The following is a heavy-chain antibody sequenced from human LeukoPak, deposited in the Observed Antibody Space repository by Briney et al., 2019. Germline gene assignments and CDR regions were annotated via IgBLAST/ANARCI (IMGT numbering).Heavy chain of an antibody. V-gene: IGHV4-34*01. CDR2: INHSGST. Sequence: SETLSLTCAVYGGSFSGYYWSWLRQPPGKGLEWIGEINHSGSTNYNPSLKSRVTISVDTSKNQFSLKLSSVTAADTAVYYCASLYCSSTSCYSDYWGQGTLVTVSS. CDR3: ASLYCSSTSCYSDY. J-gene: IGHJ4*02. D-gene: IGHD2-2*01. CDR1: GGSFSGYY.